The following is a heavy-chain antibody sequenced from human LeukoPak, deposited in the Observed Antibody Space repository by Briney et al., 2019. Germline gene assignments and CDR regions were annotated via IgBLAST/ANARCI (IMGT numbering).Heavy chain of an antibody. J-gene: IGHJ4*02. Sequence: PSETLSLTCTVSGGSISSSSYYWGWIRQPPGKGLEWIGSIYYSGSTYYNPSLKSRVTISVDTSKNQFSLKLSSVTAADTAVYYCARLTGSSGWPPFDYRGQGTLVTVSS. CDR3: ARLTGSSGWPPFDY. CDR2: IYYSGST. V-gene: IGHV4-39*01. D-gene: IGHD6-19*01. CDR1: GGSISSSSYY.